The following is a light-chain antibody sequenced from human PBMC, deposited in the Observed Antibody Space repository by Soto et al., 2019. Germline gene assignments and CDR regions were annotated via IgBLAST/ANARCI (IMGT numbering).Light chain of an antibody. V-gene: IGLV2-14*03. Sequence: QSALTQPASVSGSPGQSITISCTGTARDIGGYQFVSWYQQHPDKAPKLIIVDVTKRPSGISSRFSASKSGTTASLTISGLLPEDEAQYYCASYRSSETPVVFGGGTKLTVL. CDR3: ASYRSSETPVV. CDR1: ARDIGGYQF. CDR2: DVT. J-gene: IGLJ2*01.